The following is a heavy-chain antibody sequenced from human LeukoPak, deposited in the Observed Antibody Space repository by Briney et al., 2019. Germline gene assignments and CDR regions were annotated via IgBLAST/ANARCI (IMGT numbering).Heavy chain of an antibody. CDR1: GGSISSSSYY. J-gene: IGHJ4*02. Sequence: SETLSLTCTVSGGSISSSSYYWGWIRQPPGKGLEWIGSIYYSGSTYYNPSLKSRVTISVDTSKNQFSLKLSSVTAADTAVYYCASSLDYGGNQDYWGQGTLVTVSS. CDR3: ASSLDYGGNQDY. D-gene: IGHD4-23*01. CDR2: IYYSGST. V-gene: IGHV4-39*07.